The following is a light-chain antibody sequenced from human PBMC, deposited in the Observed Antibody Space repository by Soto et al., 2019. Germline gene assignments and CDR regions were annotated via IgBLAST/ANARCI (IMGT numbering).Light chain of an antibody. CDR2: GAV. Sequence: DIQMTQSPSSLSASVGGRVTVTCRASQSLSSYLNWYQQKPGKAPKLLIYGAVNLQSGVPSRFSGSGSGTDFTLTISSLQPEDFATYYCQQSYSSPRTFGGGTKVEIK. V-gene: IGKV1-39*01. J-gene: IGKJ4*01. CDR3: QQSYSSPRT. CDR1: QSLSSY.